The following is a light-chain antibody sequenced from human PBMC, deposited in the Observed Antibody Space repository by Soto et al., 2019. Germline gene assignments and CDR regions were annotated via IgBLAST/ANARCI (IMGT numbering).Light chain of an antibody. Sequence: DIQMTQSPSTLSASVGDRVTITCRASQSISNWLAWYQQKPGKVPKLLIYKASSLESGVPSRFSGSGSGTEFTLTISSLQPDDFATYYCQQYNSSFRTFGQGTKVELK. V-gene: IGKV1-5*03. CDR1: QSISNW. J-gene: IGKJ1*01. CDR3: QQYNSSFRT. CDR2: KAS.